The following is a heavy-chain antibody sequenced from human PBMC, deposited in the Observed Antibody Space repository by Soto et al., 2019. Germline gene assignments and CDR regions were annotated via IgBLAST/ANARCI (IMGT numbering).Heavy chain of an antibody. D-gene: IGHD4-17*01. CDR1: GFTFSSYA. V-gene: IGHV3-23*01. Sequence: EVQLLESGGGLVQPGGSLRLSCAASGFTFSSYAMSWVRQAPGKGLEWVSALSGSGASTYSADSVRGRFTISRDNSKNTLYLQMNSLRAEDTDVYFCAKGTTVDAFDIWGQGTMVTVSS. CDR2: LSGSGAST. J-gene: IGHJ3*02. CDR3: AKGTTVDAFDI.